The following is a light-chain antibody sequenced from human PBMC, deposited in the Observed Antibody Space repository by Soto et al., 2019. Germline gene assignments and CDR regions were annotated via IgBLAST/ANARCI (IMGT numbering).Light chain of an antibody. CDR3: QQYYSYPWT. J-gene: IGKJ1*01. V-gene: IGKV1-5*03. CDR2: KAS. CDR1: QSISSW. Sequence: DIQVTQSPSTLSASVGDRVTITCRASQSISSWLAWYQQKPGKAPKGLIYKASTLESGAPSRFSGSGSGTEFTLTISSLQPDDFATYYCQQYYSYPWTFGQGTKV.